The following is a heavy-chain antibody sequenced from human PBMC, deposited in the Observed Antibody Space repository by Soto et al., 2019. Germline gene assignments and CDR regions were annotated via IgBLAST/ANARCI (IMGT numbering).Heavy chain of an antibody. CDR1: GGSFSGYY. CDR3: VRQGLGALHGLVDV. V-gene: IGHV4-34*01. D-gene: IGHD1-26*01. CDR2: INHSGST. J-gene: IGHJ6*02. Sequence: SETLSLTCAVYGGSFSGYYWSWIRQPPGKGLEWIGEINHSGSTNYNPSLKSRVTISVDTSKSQFSLKLTSVTATDTAVYYCVRQGLGALHGLVDVWGQGTTVTVSS.